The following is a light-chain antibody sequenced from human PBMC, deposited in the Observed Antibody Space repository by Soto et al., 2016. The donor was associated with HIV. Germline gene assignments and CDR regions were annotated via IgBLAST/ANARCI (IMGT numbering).Light chain of an antibody. CDR1: QSVSVW. CDR2: KTS. J-gene: IGKJ2*01. V-gene: IGKV1-5*03. CDR3: QQYNSYYT. Sequence: DIQMTQFPSTLSASIGDRVAITCRASQSVSVWLAWYQQKPGKAPNLLIFKTSTLEIGVPSRFSGSGSGTDFTLTISSLQPDDFATCYCQQYNSYYTFGQGTKLEIK.